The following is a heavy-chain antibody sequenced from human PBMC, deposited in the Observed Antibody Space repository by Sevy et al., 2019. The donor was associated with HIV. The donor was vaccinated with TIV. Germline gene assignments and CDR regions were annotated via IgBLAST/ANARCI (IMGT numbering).Heavy chain of an antibody. CDR2: ISYDGSRK. J-gene: IGHJ4*02. V-gene: IGHV3-30*14. D-gene: IGHD1-26*01. CDR3: AGDLALSGSYSWLAY. CDR1: GFTFSSYT. Sequence: GGSLRLSCAASGFTFSSYTMHWVRQAPGKGLEWVTFISYDGSRKYYADSVKGRFTISRDNSKNTLYLQMNNLRAEDTAVFYCAGDLALSGSYSWLAYWGQGTLVTVSS.